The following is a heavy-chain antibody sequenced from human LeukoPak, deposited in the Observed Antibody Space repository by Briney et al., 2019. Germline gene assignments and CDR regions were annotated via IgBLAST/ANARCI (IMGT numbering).Heavy chain of an antibody. D-gene: IGHD3-3*01. CDR2: INHSGST. CDR1: GGSISSSSYY. J-gene: IGHJ6*03. V-gene: IGHV4-39*02. Sequence: SETLSLTCTVSGGSISSSSYYWGWIRQPPGKGLEWIGEINHSGSTDYNPSLKSRVTISVDTSKNHFSLKLSSVTAADTAVYYSARPYYDFWRASYYYMDVWGKGTTVTVSS. CDR3: ARPYYDFWRASYYYMDV.